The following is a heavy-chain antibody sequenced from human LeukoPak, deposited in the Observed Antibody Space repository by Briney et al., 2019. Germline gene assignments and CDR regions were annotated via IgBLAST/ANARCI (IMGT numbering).Heavy chain of an antibody. V-gene: IGHV4-38-2*01. Sequence: SETMSPTCAVSGDSLSSGYYWGWIRQPPGKGLEWIGSIYHSGSTHYNPSLKSRVTISVDTSKNQFSLKLSSVTSADTAVNCCARLPPLCSSGDYWVQGTMVTVSS. D-gene: IGHD6-25*01. CDR3: ARLPPLCSSGDY. J-gene: IGHJ4*02. CDR1: GDSLSSGYY. CDR2: IYHSGST.